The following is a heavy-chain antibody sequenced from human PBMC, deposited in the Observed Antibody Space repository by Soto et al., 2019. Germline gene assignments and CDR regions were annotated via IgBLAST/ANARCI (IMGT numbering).Heavy chain of an antibody. CDR1: GGSVSSGNYY. CDR2: IFHTGTT. D-gene: IGHD1-26*01. Sequence: QVQLQESGSGLVKPSETLSLTCTVSGGSVSSGNYYWSWIRQPPGKGLEWIGYIFHTGTTNYNPSLKSRVTISLDTSINQFSLKLSSVTPADTAVYYCTRAPVSGSYCFDFWGQGTPVTVSS. V-gene: IGHV4-61*01. CDR3: TRAPVSGSYCFDF. J-gene: IGHJ4*02.